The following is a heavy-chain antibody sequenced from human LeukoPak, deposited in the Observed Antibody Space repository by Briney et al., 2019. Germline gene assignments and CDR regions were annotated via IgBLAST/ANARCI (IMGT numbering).Heavy chain of an antibody. V-gene: IGHV3-21*01. CDR1: GFTFSSYS. D-gene: IGHD3-22*01. J-gene: IGHJ4*02. CDR3: ARDRNYYDSSGYYD. CDR2: ISSSSYI. Sequence: PGGSLRLSCAASGFTFSSYSVNWVRQAPGKGLEWVSSISSSSYIYYADSVKGRFTISRDNAKNSLYLQMNSLRAEDTAVYYCARDRNYYDSSGYYDWGQGTLVTVSS.